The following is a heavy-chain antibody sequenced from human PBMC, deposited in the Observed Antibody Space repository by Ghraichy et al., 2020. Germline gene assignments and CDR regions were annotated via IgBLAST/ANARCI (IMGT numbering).Heavy chain of an antibody. D-gene: IGHD3-3*01. CDR2: IYYSGST. J-gene: IGHJ4*02. Sequence: QTLSLTCTVSGGSISSYYWSWIRQPPGKGLEWIGYIYYSGSTNYNPSLKSRVTISVDTSKNQFSLKLSSVTAADTAVYYCARLDYDFWSGYSNYFDYWGQGTLVTVSS. CDR1: GGSISSYY. V-gene: IGHV4-59*01. CDR3: ARLDYDFWSGYSNYFDY.